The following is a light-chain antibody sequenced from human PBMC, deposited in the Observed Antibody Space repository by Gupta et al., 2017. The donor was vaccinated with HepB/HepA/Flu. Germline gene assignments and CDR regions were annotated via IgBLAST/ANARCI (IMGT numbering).Light chain of an antibody. CDR3: QTWDSSTVV. Sequence: SYEVTQPPSVSVSPGQTASITCSGDKLGDKYSFWYQQKPGQSPILVIYQNTKRPSGIPERFSGSNSGNKATLTISGTQAMDEADYYCQTWDSSTVVFGGGTKLTVL. J-gene: IGLJ3*02. V-gene: IGLV3-1*01. CDR2: QNT. CDR1: KLGDKY.